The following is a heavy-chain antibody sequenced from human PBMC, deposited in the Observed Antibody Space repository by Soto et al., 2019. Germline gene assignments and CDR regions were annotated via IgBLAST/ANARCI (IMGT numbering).Heavy chain of an antibody. V-gene: IGHV1-3*01. D-gene: IGHD1-1*01. J-gene: IGHJ6*02. CDR3: AFSVLEQNYYYYGMDV. CDR2: INAGNGNT. Sequence: ASVTGSCKASGSTFTSYAMHWVRQAPGQRLEWMGWINAGNGNTKYSQKFQGRVTITRDTSASTAYMELSSLRSEDTAVYYCAFSVLEQNYYYYGMDVWGQGTTVTVSS. CDR1: GSTFTSYA.